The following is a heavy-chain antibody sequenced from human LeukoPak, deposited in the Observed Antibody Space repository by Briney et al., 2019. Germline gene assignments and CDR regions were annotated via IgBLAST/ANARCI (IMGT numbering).Heavy chain of an antibody. J-gene: IGHJ4*02. CDR3: AKFPIEWDIRRLGGENFDY. CDR2: ISSSSSYI. CDR1: GFTFSSYS. Sequence: AGGSLRLSCAASGFTFSSYSMNWVRQAPGKGLEWVSSISSSSSYIYYADSVKGRFTISRDNAKNSLYLQMNSLRAGDTAVYYCAKFPIEWDIRRLGGENFDYWGQGTLVTVSS. D-gene: IGHD1-26*01. V-gene: IGHV3-21*04.